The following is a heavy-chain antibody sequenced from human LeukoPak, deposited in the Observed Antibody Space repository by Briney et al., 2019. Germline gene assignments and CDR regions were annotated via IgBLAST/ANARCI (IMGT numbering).Heavy chain of an antibody. D-gene: IGHD3-3*01. V-gene: IGHV1-2*02. CDR2: INPNSGGT. CDR3: ARVGRFLECLPRVWNAFDI. Sequence: ASVKVSCKASGYTFTGHYMHWVRQAPGQGLEWMGWINPNSGGTNYAQKFQGRVTMTRDTSISTAYMELSRLRSDDTAVYYCARVGRFLECLPRVWNAFDIWGQGTMVTVYS. J-gene: IGHJ3*02. CDR1: GYTFTGHY.